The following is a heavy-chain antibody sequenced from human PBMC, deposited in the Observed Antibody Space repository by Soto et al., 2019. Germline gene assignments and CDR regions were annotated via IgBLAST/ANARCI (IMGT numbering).Heavy chain of an antibody. Sequence: GGSLRLSCAASGFTFSSYDMHWVRQATGKGLEWVSAIGTAGDTYYPGSVKGRFTISRENAKNSLYLQMNSLRAGDTAVYYCARARSWYYYYYMDVWGKGTTVTVSS. CDR3: ARARSWYYYYYMDV. CDR1: GFTFSSYD. V-gene: IGHV3-13*01. D-gene: IGHD1-26*01. CDR2: IGTAGDT. J-gene: IGHJ6*03.